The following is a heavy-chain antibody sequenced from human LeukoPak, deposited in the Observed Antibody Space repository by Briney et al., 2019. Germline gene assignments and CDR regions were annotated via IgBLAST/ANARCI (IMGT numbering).Heavy chain of an antibody. CDR1: GFTFSSYE. CDR2: ISSSGSTI. D-gene: IGHD5-12*01. CDR3: ARIDIVAIQYYFDY. V-gene: IGHV3-48*03. J-gene: IGHJ4*02. Sequence: GGSLRLSCAASGFTFSSYEMNWVRQAPGKGLEWVSYISSSGSTIYYADSVKGRFTISRDNAKNSLYLQMNSLRAEDTAVYYCARIDIVAIQYYFDYWGQGTLVTVSS.